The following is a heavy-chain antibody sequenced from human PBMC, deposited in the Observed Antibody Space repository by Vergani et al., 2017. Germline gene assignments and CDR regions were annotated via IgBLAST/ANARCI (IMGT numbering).Heavy chain of an antibody. CDR3: ARFRSRWYYFEY. CDR2: IIPILGIA. V-gene: IGHV1-69*02. J-gene: IGHJ4*02. D-gene: IGHD6-13*01. Sequence: QVQLVQSGAEVKKSGSSVKVSCKASGGTFSSYAISWVRQAPGQGLEWMGRIIPILGIADYAQKFQGRVTITADKSTSTAYMELSSLRSEDTAVYYCARFRSRWYYFEYWGQGTLFTFSS. CDR1: GGTFSSYA.